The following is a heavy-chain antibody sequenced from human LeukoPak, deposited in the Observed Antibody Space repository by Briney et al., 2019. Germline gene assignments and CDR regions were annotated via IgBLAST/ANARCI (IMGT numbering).Heavy chain of an antibody. CDR1: GGSISSGSYY. V-gene: IGHV4-61*02. CDR2: IYTSGST. D-gene: IGHD6-13*01. Sequence: NTSQTLSLTCTVSGGSISSGSYYWSWIRQPAGKGLEWIGRIYTSGSTNYNPSLKSRVTISVDTSKNQFSLKLSSVTAADTAVYYCAREARRYSSSWYEDYWGQGTLVTVSS. J-gene: IGHJ4*02. CDR3: AREARRYSSSWYEDY.